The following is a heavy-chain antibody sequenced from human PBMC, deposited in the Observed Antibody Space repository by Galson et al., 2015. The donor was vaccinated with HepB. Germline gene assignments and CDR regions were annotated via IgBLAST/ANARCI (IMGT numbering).Heavy chain of an antibody. CDR2: ISSNGGSK. D-gene: IGHD6-13*01. CDR1: GFTFRSYA. CDR3: VKDSRGGAAGGLPV. Sequence: SLRLSCAASGFTFRSYAMHWVRQAPGKGLEYVSAISSNGGSKYHADSVKGRFTITRDNSKNTLYLQMSSLRSEDTAVYYCVKDSRGGAAGGLPVWGGGTMVTVSS. J-gene: IGHJ3*01. V-gene: IGHV3-64D*06.